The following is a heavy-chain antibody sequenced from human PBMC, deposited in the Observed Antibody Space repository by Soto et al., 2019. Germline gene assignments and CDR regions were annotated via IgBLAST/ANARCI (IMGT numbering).Heavy chain of an antibody. CDR2: ISAYNGNT. V-gene: IGHV1-18*01. D-gene: IGHD3-22*01. CDR3: ARGYSSGYYLVDY. CDR1: GYTFSSYA. Sequence: ASVMVSCTASGYTFSSYAISWVRQAPGQGLEWMGWISAYNGNTKYAQKFQGRVTMTADTSTNTAYMEVRSLRSDDTAVYYCARGYSSGYYLVDYWGQGTLVTGS. J-gene: IGHJ4*02.